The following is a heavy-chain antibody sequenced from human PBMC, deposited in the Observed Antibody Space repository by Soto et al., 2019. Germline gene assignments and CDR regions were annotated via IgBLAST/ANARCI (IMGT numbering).Heavy chain of an antibody. Sequence: QVQMVQSGDEVKKPGASVKVSCKASGYIFVNYGIAWVRQAPGQGLEWMGWISPYTGNTHSASKVQGRLTMTTDTSTSTTYMDLGSLTSDDTAVYYCVMVDNYVTPTPQDVWGQGTTVTVSS. CDR1: GYIFVNYG. CDR3: VMVDNYVTPTPQDV. V-gene: IGHV1-18*01. J-gene: IGHJ6*02. CDR2: ISPYTGNT. D-gene: IGHD3-16*01.